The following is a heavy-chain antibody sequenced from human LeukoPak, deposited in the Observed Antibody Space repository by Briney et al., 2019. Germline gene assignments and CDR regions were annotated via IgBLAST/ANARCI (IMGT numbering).Heavy chain of an antibody. CDR1: GFTFSSYS. D-gene: IGHD1-7*01. Sequence: GGSLRLSCAASGFTFSSYSMNWVRQAPGKGLEWVSCISSSSSYIYYADSVKGRFTISRDNAKNSLHLQMNSLGAEDTALYYCARAHNWKYGTFEHWGQGTLVTVSS. V-gene: IGHV3-21*01. CDR3: ARAHNWKYGTFEH. CDR2: ISSSSSYI. J-gene: IGHJ4*02.